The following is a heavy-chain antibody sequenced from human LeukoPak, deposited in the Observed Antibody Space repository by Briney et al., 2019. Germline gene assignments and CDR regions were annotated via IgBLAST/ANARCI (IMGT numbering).Heavy chain of an antibody. D-gene: IGHD4-23*01. J-gene: IGHJ3*02. V-gene: IGHV1-46*01. CDR1: GYTFTSYY. CDR3: ARTRCLAGNPGYDAFDI. CDR2: INPSGGST. Sequence: ASVKVSCKASGYTFTSYYMHWVRQAPGQGLEWMGIINPSGGSTSYAQKFQGRVTMTRDTSTSTVYMELSSLRSEDTAVYYCARTRCLAGNPGYDAFDIWGRGTMVTVSS.